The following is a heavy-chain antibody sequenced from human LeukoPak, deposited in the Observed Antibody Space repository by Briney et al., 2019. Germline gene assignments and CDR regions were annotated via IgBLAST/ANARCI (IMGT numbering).Heavy chain of an antibody. CDR2: ISGSGGST. V-gene: IGHV3-23*01. D-gene: IGHD2-15*01. J-gene: IGHJ4*02. CDR3: AKSGPNRFDY. CDR1: GFTFSSYA. Sequence: GGSLRLSCAASGFTFSSYAMSWVRQAPGKGLEWVSTISGSGGSTNHADSVKGRFTISRDDSKNTLYLQMNSLRAEDTAVYYCAKSGPNRFDYWGQGTLVTVSS.